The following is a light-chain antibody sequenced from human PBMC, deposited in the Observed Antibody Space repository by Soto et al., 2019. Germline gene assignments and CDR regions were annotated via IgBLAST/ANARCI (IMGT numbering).Light chain of an antibody. J-gene: IGLJ2*01. Sequence: QSALTQPASVSGSPGQSITISCTGTISDVGGYNYVSWYQQSPGKAPKLMIYDVSHRPSGVSNRFSGSKSGNTASLTISGLQAEDEAVYYCSSYTTSSSLVLFGGGTQLTVL. V-gene: IGLV2-14*01. CDR1: ISDVGGYNY. CDR3: SSYTTSSSLVL. CDR2: DVS.